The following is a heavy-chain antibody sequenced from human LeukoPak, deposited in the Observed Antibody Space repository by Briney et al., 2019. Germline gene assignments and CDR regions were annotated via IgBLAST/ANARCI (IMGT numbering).Heavy chain of an antibody. V-gene: IGHV4-4*07. D-gene: IGHD6-19*01. CDR3: AREASGWNFDH. CDR2: IYTSGNT. Sequence: SETLSLTCTVSGGSISPYYWNWTRQPAGKGLEWIGRIYTSGNTNYNSSLKSRVTMSVDTSKNQFSLKLKSVTAADTAVYYCAREASGWNFDHWGQGTLVTVSS. CDR1: GGSISPYY. J-gene: IGHJ4*02.